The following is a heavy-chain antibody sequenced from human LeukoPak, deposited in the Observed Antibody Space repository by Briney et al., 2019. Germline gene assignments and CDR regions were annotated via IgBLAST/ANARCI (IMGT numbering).Heavy chain of an antibody. CDR3: ARESRDGYNSGYFDY. CDR1: GYTFTSYY. D-gene: IGHD5-24*01. CDR2: INPSGGST. V-gene: IGHV1-46*01. Sequence: ASVKVSFKASGYTFTSYYMHWVRQAPGQGLEWMGIINPSGGSTSYAQKFQGRVTMTRDTSTSTVYMELSSLRSEDTAVYYCARESRDGYNSGYFDYWGQGTLVTVSS. J-gene: IGHJ4*02.